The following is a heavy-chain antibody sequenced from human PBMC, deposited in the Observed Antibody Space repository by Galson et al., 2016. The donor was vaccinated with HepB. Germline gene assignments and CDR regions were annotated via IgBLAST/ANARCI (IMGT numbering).Heavy chain of an antibody. D-gene: IGHD3-10*01. V-gene: IGHV3-30*18. J-gene: IGHJ4*02. CDR2: ISYDGLNK. CDR1: GFTFSNYG. CDR3: AKEDYYYGSGSFPPGDY. Sequence: SLRLSCAASGFTFSNYGMHWVRQAPGKGLEWVAIISYDGLNKYYADPVKGRFTISRDNSKHTLYLKMSSLRAEDTAIYYCAKEDYYYGSGSFPPGDYWGQGTLVTVSS.